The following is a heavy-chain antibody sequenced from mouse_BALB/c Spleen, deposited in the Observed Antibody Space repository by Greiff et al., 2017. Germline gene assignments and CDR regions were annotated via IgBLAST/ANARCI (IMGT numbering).Heavy chain of an antibody. CDR3: ARDRYYDYGY. CDR1: GFTFSSYG. CDR2: INSNGGST. V-gene: IGHV5-6-3*01. Sequence: EVKLVESGGGLVQPGGSLKLSCAASGFTFSSYGMSWVRQTPDKRLELVATINSNGGSTYYPDSVKGRFTISRDNAKNTLYLQMSSLKSEDTAMYYCARDRYYDYGYWGQGTTLTVSS. D-gene: IGHD2-4*01. J-gene: IGHJ2*01.